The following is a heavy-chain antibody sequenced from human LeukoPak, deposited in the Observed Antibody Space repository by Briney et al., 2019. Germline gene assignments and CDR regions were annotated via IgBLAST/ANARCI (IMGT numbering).Heavy chain of an antibody. J-gene: IGHJ4*02. CDR3: ARGAYYDFWSGYYMQIYFDY. D-gene: IGHD3-3*01. CDR1: GVSLSGYY. V-gene: IGHV4-34*01. CDR2: INHSGST. Sequence: PSETLSLTCAVSGVSLSGYYWSWIRQPPGKGLEWIGEINHSGSTNYNPSLKSRATISVDTSKNQFSLKLSSVTAADTAVYYCARGAYYDFWSGYYMQIYFDYWGQGTLVTVSS.